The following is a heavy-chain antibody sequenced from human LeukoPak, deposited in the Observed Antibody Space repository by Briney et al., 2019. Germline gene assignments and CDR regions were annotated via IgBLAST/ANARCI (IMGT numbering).Heavy chain of an antibody. CDR1: GFTFSSYG. CDR3: AKVVDTGSGSYYHYYYYMDV. V-gene: IGHV3-30*02. D-gene: IGHD3-10*01. Sequence: PGGSLRLSCAASGFTFSSYGMHWVRQAPGKGLEWVAFIRYDGSNKYYADSVKGRFTISRDNSKNTLYLQMNSLRAEDTAVYYCAKVVDTGSGSYYHYYYYMDVWGKGTTVTVSS. J-gene: IGHJ6*03. CDR2: IRYDGSNK.